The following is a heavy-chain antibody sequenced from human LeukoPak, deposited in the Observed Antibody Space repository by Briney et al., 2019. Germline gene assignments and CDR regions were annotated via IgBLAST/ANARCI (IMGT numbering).Heavy chain of an antibody. Sequence: GGSLRLSCAASGFTVSSNYMSWVRQAPGKGLEWVSVIYSGGSTYYADSVKGRFTTSRDNAKNSLYLQMNSLRAEDTAVYYCARSWLVYYWYYGMDVWGQGTTVTVSS. J-gene: IGHJ6*02. CDR3: ARSWLVYYWYYGMDV. CDR2: IYSGGST. V-gene: IGHV3-66*01. D-gene: IGHD5/OR15-5a*01. CDR1: GFTVSSNY.